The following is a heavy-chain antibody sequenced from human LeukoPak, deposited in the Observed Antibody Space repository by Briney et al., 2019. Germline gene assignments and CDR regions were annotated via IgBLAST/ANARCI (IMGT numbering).Heavy chain of an antibody. D-gene: IGHD2-15*01. CDR3: AKDLAAKGY. CDR1: GFTFSNSW. Sequence: GGSLRLSCAASGFTFSNSWMTWLRQAPGKGLEWVAHIKEDGTDKYYVDSVTGRFTISRDNTINSLYLQMSSLRAEDTAVYYCAKDLAAKGYWGQGTLVTVSS. V-gene: IGHV3-7*05. J-gene: IGHJ4*02. CDR2: IKEDGTDK.